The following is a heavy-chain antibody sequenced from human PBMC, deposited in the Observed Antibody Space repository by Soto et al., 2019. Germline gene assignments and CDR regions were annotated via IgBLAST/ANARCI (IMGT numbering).Heavy chain of an antibody. J-gene: IGHJ3*02. CDR3: ARAVCPGNSNSYFDAFDI. V-gene: IGHV3-7*05. CDR1: GFTFSNDW. Sequence: EVQLVESGGGLVQPGGSLRLSCAASGFTFSNDWMTWVRQAPGKWLEWVANIKKDGSKKSYLDSVWGRFTISRDNAKNALYLELNSLRAEDTALYYCARAVCPGNSNSYFDAFDIWGQGTMVTVSS. D-gene: IGHD3-10*01. CDR2: IKKDGSKK.